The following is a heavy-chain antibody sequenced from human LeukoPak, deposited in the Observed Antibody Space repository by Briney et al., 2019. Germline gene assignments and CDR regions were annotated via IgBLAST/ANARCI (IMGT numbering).Heavy chain of an antibody. CDR3: ARMGEMATIFNYYYYYGMDV. D-gene: IGHD5-24*01. J-gene: IGHJ6*02. Sequence: SETLSLTCTVSGGSISSYYWSWIRQPPGKGLEWIGYIYYSGSTNYNPSLKSRVTIPVDTSKNQFSLKLSSVTAADTAVYYCARMGEMATIFNYYYYYGMDVWGQGTTVTVSS. CDR2: IYYSGST. CDR1: GGSISSYY. V-gene: IGHV4-59*01.